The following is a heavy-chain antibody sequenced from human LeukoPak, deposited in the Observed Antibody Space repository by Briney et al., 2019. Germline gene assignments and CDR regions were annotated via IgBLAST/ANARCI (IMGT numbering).Heavy chain of an antibody. V-gene: IGHV3-23*01. D-gene: IGHD6-19*01. Sequence: GGSLRLSCAASGFTFSSYALSWFGKPPGKGLRGVSAISGSGGSTYYADSVKGRFTISRDNSKNTLYLQMNSLRAEDTAEYYCAKMEAVAGFDYWGQGTLVPVSS. J-gene: IGHJ4*02. CDR3: AKMEAVAGFDY. CDR2: ISGSGGST. CDR1: GFTFSSYA.